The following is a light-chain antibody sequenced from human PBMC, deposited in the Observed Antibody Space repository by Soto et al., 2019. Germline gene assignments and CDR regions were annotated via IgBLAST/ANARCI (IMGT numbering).Light chain of an antibody. CDR1: QDIHSY. Sequence: DIQMTQSPSSLSASVGDRVTIACQATQDIHSYLAWYQQKPGKAPKFLLFDASNLERGVPSRFSGSGSGTDFTFTISSLQPEDIATYFCQKYDSLPLTFGGGTKVEV. V-gene: IGKV1-33*01. J-gene: IGKJ4*01. CDR3: QKYDSLPLT. CDR2: DAS.